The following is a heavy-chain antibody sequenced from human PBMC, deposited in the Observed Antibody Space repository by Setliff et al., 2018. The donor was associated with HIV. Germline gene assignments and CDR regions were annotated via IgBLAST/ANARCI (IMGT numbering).Heavy chain of an antibody. CDR3: ARDFGVVIPQGRFDP. Sequence: PSETLSLTCTVSGGPISTNDYYWGFIRQSPGKGLEWIASVHYGGSIFYNPSLKSRVTLSVGTSKRQFFLNLSSATTADTAMYYCARDFGVVIPQGRFDPWGQGTLVTVSS. CDR1: GGPISTNDYY. V-gene: IGHV4-39*01. D-gene: IGHD3-3*01. J-gene: IGHJ5*02. CDR2: VHYGGSI.